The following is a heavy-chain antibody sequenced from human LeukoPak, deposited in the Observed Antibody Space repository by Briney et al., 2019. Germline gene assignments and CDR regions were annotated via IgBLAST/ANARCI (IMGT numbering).Heavy chain of an antibody. CDR1: GFIFSSYW. D-gene: IGHD6-25*01. Sequence: PGGSLRLSCAASGFIFSSYWMIWVRQAPGKGLEWVANIKQDGSEKYYVDSVKGRFTISRDNAKNSLYLQMNSLRAEDTAVYYCARRAFSGSDYWGQGTLVTVSS. CDR3: ARRAFSGSDY. V-gene: IGHV3-7*03. CDR2: IKQDGSEK. J-gene: IGHJ4*02.